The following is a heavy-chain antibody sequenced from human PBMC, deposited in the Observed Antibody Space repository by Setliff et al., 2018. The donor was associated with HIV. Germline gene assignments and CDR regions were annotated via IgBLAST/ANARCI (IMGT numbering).Heavy chain of an antibody. CDR1: GGSISSDY. V-gene: IGHV4-59*01. D-gene: IGHD2-15*01. CDR3: ATGWRVDGFDP. CDR2: IYYSGST. Sequence: SETLSLTCTVSGGSISSDYWSWIRQPPGKGLELIGYIYYSGSTNYNPSLRSRVTISVDKSKHQFSLKLSSVTAADTAVYYCATGWRVDGFDPWGQGTMVTVSS. J-gene: IGHJ3*01.